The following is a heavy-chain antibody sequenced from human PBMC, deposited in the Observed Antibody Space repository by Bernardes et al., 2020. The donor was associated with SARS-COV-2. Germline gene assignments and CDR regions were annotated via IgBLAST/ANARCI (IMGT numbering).Heavy chain of an antibody. Sequence: SGPTLVKPTQTLTLTCTFSGFSLSTAGVGVAWIRQPPGKALEWLALIYWDDDQRYSPSLRSRLTITQDTSKSQVVLTMTNMDPVDTATYYWAHRASFYDDDIFYCSGFDDWCLVTLVTVTS. CDR1: GFSLSTAGVG. J-gene: IGHJ4*02. D-gene: IGHD3-9*01. CDR3: AHRASFYDDDIFYCSGFDD. CDR2: IYWDDDQ. V-gene: IGHV2-5*02.